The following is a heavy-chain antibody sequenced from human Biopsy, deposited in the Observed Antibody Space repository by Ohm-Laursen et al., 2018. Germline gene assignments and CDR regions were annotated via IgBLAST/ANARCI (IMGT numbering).Heavy chain of an antibody. CDR3: AKGGLSSGPLAY. J-gene: IGHJ4*02. CDR2: VSGYNGNT. CDR1: AYSFGDHR. Sequence: SVKVSCKASAYSFGDHRIHWVRQAPGQGLEWMGWVSGYNGNTNYAQKLQGRVTMTIDTSTSTVYMELRSLRSDDTAVYFCAKGGLSSGPLAYWGQGTLVTVSS. D-gene: IGHD6-19*01. V-gene: IGHV1-18*04.